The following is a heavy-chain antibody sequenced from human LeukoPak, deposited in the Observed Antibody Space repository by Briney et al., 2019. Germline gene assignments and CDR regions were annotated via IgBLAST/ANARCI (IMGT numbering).Heavy chain of an antibody. Sequence: GGSLRLSCAASGFTFSSYGMRWVRQAPGKGLEWVSAISGSGGSTYYADSVKGRFTISRDNSKNTLYLQMHSLRAEDTAVYYCARDKNWNYPYCTLVYWGQGTLVTVSS. V-gene: IGHV3-23*01. CDR2: ISGSGGST. CDR3: ARDKNWNYPYCTLVY. D-gene: IGHD1-7*01. CDR1: GFTFSSYG. J-gene: IGHJ4*02.